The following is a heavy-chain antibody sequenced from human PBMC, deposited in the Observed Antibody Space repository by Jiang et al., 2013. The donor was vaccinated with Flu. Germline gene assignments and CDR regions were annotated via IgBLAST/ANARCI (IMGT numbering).Heavy chain of an antibody. J-gene: IGHJ6*02. D-gene: IGHD6-13*01. Sequence: GAEVKKPGSSVKVSCKASGGAFSSYSLNWVRQAPGQGLEWMGGIIPIDGTSKYAQKFEGRLTITADTSTSTAYMELSSLRSEDTAVYYCARERQQPHRDFYYYYYGLGVWGQGTTVTVSS. CDR1: GGAFSSYS. CDR3: ARERQQPHRDFYYYYYGLGV. V-gene: IGHV1-69*06. CDR2: IIPIDGTS.